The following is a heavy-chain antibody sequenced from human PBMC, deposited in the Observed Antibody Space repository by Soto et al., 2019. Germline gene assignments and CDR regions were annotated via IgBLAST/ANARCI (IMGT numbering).Heavy chain of an antibody. V-gene: IGHV1-69*13. CDR2: IIPIFGTA. J-gene: IGHJ3*02. D-gene: IGHD3-22*01. CDR3: ARDGYYYDSSGYYSGAFDI. Sequence: GASVKVSCKASGGTFSSYAISWVRQAPGQGLEWMGGIIPIFGTANYAQKFQGRVTITADGSTSTAYMELSSLRSEDTAVYYCARDGYYYDSSGYYSGAFDIWGQGTMVTVSS. CDR1: GGTFSSYA.